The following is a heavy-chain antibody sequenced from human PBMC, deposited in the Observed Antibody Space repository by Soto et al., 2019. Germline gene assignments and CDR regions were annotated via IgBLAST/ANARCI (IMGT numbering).Heavy chain of an antibody. D-gene: IGHD5-12*01. J-gene: IGHJ3*02. Sequence: SVKVSCKASGGTFSSYTISWVRQAPGQGLEWMGRIIPILGIANYAQKYQGRVTITADKSTSTAYIELSSLRSEDTAVYNNARLDSGYDYVRPDAFDIWGQGTMVTVSS. CDR3: ARLDSGYDYVRPDAFDI. CDR2: IIPILGIA. V-gene: IGHV1-69*02. CDR1: GGTFSSYT.